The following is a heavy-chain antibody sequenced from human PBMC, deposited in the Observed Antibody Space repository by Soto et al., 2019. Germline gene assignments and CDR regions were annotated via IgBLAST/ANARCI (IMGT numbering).Heavy chain of an antibody. CDR2: ISYDGTEE. Sequence: LRLSCAASGFTFSSFGMHWVRQAPGKGLEWVAVISYDGTEEKYADSVKGRATVSRDNSKNTVYLQMNRLRGDDSAIYYCAKGRFDVVTISPFDHWGQGTLVTVS. J-gene: IGHJ4*01. D-gene: IGHD3-3*02. CDR1: GFTFSSFG. CDR3: AKGRFDVVTISPFDH. V-gene: IGHV3-30*18.